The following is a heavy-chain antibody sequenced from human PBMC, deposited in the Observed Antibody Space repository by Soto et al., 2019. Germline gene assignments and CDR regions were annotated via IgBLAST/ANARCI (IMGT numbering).Heavy chain of an antibody. Sequence: QVQMVESGGGVVQPGRSLRLSCAASGFTFSRYGMHWVRQAPGKGLGWVAVISHDGSDQYYRDSVKGRFTISRDNSKNTLYLQVNSLRPEDTAVYYCARDGTTVTTLSYYGMDVWGQGTTVTVSS. J-gene: IGHJ6*02. CDR3: ARDGTTVTTLSYYGMDV. CDR1: GFTFSRYG. CDR2: ISHDGSDQ. V-gene: IGHV3-30-3*01. D-gene: IGHD4-17*01.